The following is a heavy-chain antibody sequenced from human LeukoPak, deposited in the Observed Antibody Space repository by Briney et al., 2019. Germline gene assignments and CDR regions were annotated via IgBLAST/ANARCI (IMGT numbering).Heavy chain of an antibody. CDR1: GFTFSSYW. D-gene: IGHD5-18*01. V-gene: IGHV3-74*01. CDR2: INSDGSST. Sequence: GGSLILSCAASGFTFSSYWMHWVRQAPGKGLVWVSRINSDGSSTSYADSVKGRFTISRDNAKNTLYLQMNSLRAEDTAVYYCARVGGDTAMAIDYWGQGTLVTVSS. CDR3: ARVGGDTAMAIDY. J-gene: IGHJ4*02.